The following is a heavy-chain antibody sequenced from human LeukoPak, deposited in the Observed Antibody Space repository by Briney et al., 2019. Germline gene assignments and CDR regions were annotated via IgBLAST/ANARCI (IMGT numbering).Heavy chain of an antibody. Sequence: GGSLRLSCAASGFTFSSYGMHWVRQAPGKGLEWVSSISSSSSYIYYADSVKGRFTISRDNAKNSLYLQMNSLRAEDTAVYYCARDTGVTIDYWGQGTLVTVSS. D-gene: IGHD4-17*01. J-gene: IGHJ4*02. CDR2: ISSSSSYI. CDR1: GFTFSSYG. CDR3: ARDTGVTIDY. V-gene: IGHV3-21*04.